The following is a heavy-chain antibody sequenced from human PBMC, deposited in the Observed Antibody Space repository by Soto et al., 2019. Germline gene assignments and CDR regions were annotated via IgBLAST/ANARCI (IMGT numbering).Heavy chain of an antibody. CDR3: ATGGYCTTTSCYNFFDY. CDR1: GYSFATYR. D-gene: IGHD2-2*02. J-gene: IGHJ4*02. CDR2: IYPGDSDT. Sequence: VASLKISSKGSGYSFATYRICWVRQMPGKGLEWMGIIYPGDSDTTYSPSFQGQVTMSADKSINTAYLQWSSLKASDTAMYYCATGGYCTTTSCYNFFDYWGQGSLVTVSS. V-gene: IGHV5-51*01.